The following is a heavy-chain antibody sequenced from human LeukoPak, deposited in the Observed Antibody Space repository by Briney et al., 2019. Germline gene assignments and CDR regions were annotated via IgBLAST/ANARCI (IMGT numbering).Heavy chain of an antibody. CDR2: IIPIFGTA. CDR1: GGTFSSYA. V-gene: IGHV1-69*06. D-gene: IGHD3-22*01. CDR3: AKNTEYYYDSSGYLAY. J-gene: IGHJ4*02. Sequence: ASVKVSCKASGGTFSSYAISWVRQAPGQGLEWMGGIIPIFGTANYAQKFQGRVTITADKSTSTAYMELSSLRAEDTAVYYCAKNTEYYYDSSGYLAYWGQGTLVTVSS.